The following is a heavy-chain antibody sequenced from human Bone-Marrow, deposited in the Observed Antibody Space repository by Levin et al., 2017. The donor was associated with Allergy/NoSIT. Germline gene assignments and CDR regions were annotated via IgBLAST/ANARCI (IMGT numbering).Heavy chain of an antibody. D-gene: IGHD6-19*01. J-gene: IGHJ4*02. V-gene: IGHV3-23*01. CDR1: GFTFSNYA. CDR2: IIDNGRKT. CDR3: AKSEFTSGWNY. Sequence: GGSLRLSRAASGFTFSNYAMDWVRQAPGKGLEWVAAIIDNGRKTFYADSVKGRFTIARDNSKNTLYLVMNSLRAEDTAIYYCAKSEFTSGWNYWGQGTLVAVSS.